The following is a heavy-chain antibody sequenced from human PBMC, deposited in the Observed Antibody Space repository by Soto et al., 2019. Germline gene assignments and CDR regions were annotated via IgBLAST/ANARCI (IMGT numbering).Heavy chain of an antibody. CDR1: GYTFTSYG. V-gene: IGHV1-18*01. J-gene: IGHJ4*02. D-gene: IGHD3-3*01. Sequence: ASVKVSCKASGYTFTSYGISWVRQAPGQGLEWMGWISAYNGNTNYAQKLQGRVTMTTDTSTSTAYMELRSLRSDDTAVYYCAREKNDFWTGYYDFWGQGILVTVSS. CDR2: ISAYNGNT. CDR3: AREKNDFWTGYYDF.